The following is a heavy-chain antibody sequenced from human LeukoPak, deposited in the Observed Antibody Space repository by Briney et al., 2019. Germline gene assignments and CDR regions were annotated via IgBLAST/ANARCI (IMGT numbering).Heavy chain of an antibody. J-gene: IGHJ4*02. CDR2: INPNSGGT. D-gene: IGHD5-18*01. V-gene: IGHV1-2*06. CDR3: PRGPKVDTAMGTGYY. CDR1: GYTFTGYY. Sequence: ASVKVSCKASGYTFTGYYMHWVRQAPGQGLEWMGRINPNSGGTNYAQKFQGRVTMTRDASISTAYMELSRLRSDDTAVYYCPRGPKVDTAMGTGYYWGQGTLVTVSS.